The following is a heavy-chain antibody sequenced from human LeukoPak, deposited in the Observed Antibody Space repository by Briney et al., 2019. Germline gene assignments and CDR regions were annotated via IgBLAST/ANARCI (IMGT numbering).Heavy chain of an antibody. CDR2: IYTTGST. D-gene: IGHD6-19*01. Sequence: SETLSLTCTISGGSISSYYWSWIRQPAGKGLGWIGRIYTTGSTNYNPSLKSRVTMSADTSKNQFSLKLSSVTAADTAVYYCARDLNVAVAGPIFDSWGQGTLVTVSS. CDR3: ARDLNVAVAGPIFDS. J-gene: IGHJ4*02. CDR1: GGSISSYY. V-gene: IGHV4-4*07.